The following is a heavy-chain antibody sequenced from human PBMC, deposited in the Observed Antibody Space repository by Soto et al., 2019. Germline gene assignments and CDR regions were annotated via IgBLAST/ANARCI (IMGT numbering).Heavy chain of an antibody. CDR3: ARDGGRHGGGNDY. J-gene: IGHJ4*02. D-gene: IGHD1-26*01. CDR1: GGTFSSYS. Sequence: QVQLVQSGAEVKKPGSSVKVSCKASGGTFSSYSINWVRQAPGQGLEWMGEIIPIIGTANYAQKFQGRVTTTADESTSTADMELSSRRSEDKAVNDWARDGGRHGGGNDYWGPGNRVTVS. V-gene: IGHV1-69*01. CDR2: IIPIIGTA.